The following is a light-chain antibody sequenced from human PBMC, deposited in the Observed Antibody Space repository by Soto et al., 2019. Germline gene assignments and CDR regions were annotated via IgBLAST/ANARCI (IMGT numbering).Light chain of an antibody. J-gene: IGKJ1*01. Sequence: EIVMTQSPAHLSVTPGERATLSGRASQSVGSSLSWYQQKPGQAPRLVLYGASNRATAIPDRFSGSGFGTDFTLTITRLEPEDFAVYYCQQYGDSPQTFGPGTKVDIK. V-gene: IGKV3-20*01. CDR3: QQYGDSPQT. CDR1: QSVGSS. CDR2: GAS.